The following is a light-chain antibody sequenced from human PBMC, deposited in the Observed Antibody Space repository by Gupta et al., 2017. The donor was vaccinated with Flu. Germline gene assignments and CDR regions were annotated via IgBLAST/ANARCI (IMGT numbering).Light chain of an antibody. CDR1: QSVSTY. Sequence: EIELTQSPATLSLSPGERATLSCRASQSVSTYLAWYQKKPGQAPRLLIYDASNRATGIPARFSGSGSGTDFTLTISSLEPEDCAVYYCQKRSNWPPYTFGQGTRLEIK. V-gene: IGKV3-11*01. CDR2: DAS. CDR3: QKRSNWPPYT. J-gene: IGKJ2*01.